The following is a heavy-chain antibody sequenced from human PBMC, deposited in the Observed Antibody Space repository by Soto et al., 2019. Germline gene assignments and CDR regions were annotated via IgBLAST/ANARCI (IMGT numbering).Heavy chain of an antibody. D-gene: IGHD3-22*01. CDR2: IIPIFGTA. CDR3: ARGRRSRGYYFDDYYGRYV. Sequence: QVQLVQSGAEVKKPGSSVKVSCKASGGTFSSYAISWVRQAPGQGLEWVGGIIPIFGTANYAQKFQGRVTMTADESPSPAYLELSSLRSEDTAVYYCARGRRSRGYYFDDYYGRYVWGQGTTVTVSS. V-gene: IGHV1-69*12. J-gene: IGHJ6*02. CDR1: GGTFSSYA.